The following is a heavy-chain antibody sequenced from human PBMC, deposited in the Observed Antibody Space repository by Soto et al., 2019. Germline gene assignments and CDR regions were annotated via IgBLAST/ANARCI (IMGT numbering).Heavy chain of an antibody. Sequence: PGGSLRLSCAASGFTFSSYGMHWVRQAPGKGLEWVAVISYDGSNKYCADSVKGRFTISRDNSKNTLYLQMNGLRAEDTAVYYCAKDALGDGHSDYWGQGTLVTVSS. CDR1: GFTFSSYG. J-gene: IGHJ4*02. V-gene: IGHV3-30*18. CDR2: ISYDGSNK. CDR3: AKDALGDGHSDY.